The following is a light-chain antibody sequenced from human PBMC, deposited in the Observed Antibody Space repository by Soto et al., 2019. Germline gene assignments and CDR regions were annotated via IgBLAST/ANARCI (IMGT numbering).Light chain of an antibody. CDR3: QQYNDWPTYT. Sequence: EIVMTQSPATLSVSPGEIATLSCRASQSISSNLAWYQQKPGQAPRLLIHDASTRATGIPARFSGSGSGTEFTLTVSSLQSEGFGVYYCQQYNDWPTYTFGRGTKLEIK. CDR2: DAS. J-gene: IGKJ2*01. CDR1: QSISSN. V-gene: IGKV3-15*01.